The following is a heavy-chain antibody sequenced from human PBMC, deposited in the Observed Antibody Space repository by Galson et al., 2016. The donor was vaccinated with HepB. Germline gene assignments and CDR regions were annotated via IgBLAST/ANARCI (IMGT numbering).Heavy chain of an antibody. V-gene: IGHV1-2*02. CDR2: INPNTGAT. CDR1: GYTFSGYY. D-gene: IGHD1-14*01. Sequence: SVKVSCKASGYTFSGYYMHWVRQAPGQGLEWMGWINPNTGATKYAQKFQGRVTMTRDTSITTAYMDLSRLTSDDTAVYYCARVADYNPYDSFDIRGQGTMVIVSS. J-gene: IGHJ3*02. CDR3: ARVADYNPYDSFDI.